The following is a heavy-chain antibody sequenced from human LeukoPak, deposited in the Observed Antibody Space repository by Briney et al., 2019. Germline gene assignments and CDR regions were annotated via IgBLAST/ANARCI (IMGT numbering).Heavy chain of an antibody. D-gene: IGHD2-2*03. CDR2: IRWSGSRT. J-gene: IGHJ4*02. V-gene: IGHV3-23*01. Sequence: PGGSLRQSCATHGFTFSSQAMSWVRQAPAKGLERVSAIRWSGSRTYYADGVNGRFTISRDKSKITLYLQMNIRRAEDIAVYYCAKDRGYCSSTSGYIDYWGQGALGTGSS. CDR1: GFTFSSQA. CDR3: AKDRGYCSSTSGYIDY.